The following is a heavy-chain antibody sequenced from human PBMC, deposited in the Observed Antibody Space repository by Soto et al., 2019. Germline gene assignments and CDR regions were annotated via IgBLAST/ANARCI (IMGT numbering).Heavy chain of an antibody. D-gene: IGHD6-19*01. V-gene: IGHV3-23*01. Sequence: LLQSGGDLVQPGGSLTLSCSAFGLNFSGSAMIWVRQAPGKGLQWVSAIGGSGASAFYADSVQGRFTISRDNSKDILYLQMNSLRVEDTAVYYCVKDSDAAGPDYWGQGTLVTVSS. J-gene: IGHJ4*02. CDR3: VKDSDAAGPDY. CDR1: GLNFSGSA. CDR2: IGGSGASA.